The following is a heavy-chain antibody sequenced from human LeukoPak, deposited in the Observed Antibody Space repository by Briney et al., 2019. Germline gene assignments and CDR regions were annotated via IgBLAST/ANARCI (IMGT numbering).Heavy chain of an antibody. V-gene: IGHV1-18*01. J-gene: IGHJ6*02. CDR3: ASSIAVAARDYYYYYVMDV. Sequence: GASVKVSCKASGSTFTSYGTSWVRQAPGQGLEGMGWISAYNGNTNYAQKLQGRVTMTTDTSTSTAYMELRSLRSDDTAVYYCASSIAVAARDYYYYYVMDVWGQGTTVTVSS. CDR2: ISAYNGNT. D-gene: IGHD6-19*01. CDR1: GSTFTSYG.